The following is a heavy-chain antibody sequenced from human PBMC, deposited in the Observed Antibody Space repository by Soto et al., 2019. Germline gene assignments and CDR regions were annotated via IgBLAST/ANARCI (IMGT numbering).Heavy chain of an antibody. CDR3: ARLQAGYSSGWYPGHKYGMDV. V-gene: IGHV3-74*01. Sequence: EVQLVESGGGLVQPGGSLRLSCAASGFTFSSYWMHWVRQAPGKGLVWVSRINSDGSSTSYADSVKGRFTISRDNAKNTLYLQMNSLRAEDTAVYYCARLQAGYSSGWYPGHKYGMDVWGQGTTVTVSS. CDR1: GFTFSSYW. J-gene: IGHJ6*02. CDR2: INSDGSST. D-gene: IGHD6-19*01.